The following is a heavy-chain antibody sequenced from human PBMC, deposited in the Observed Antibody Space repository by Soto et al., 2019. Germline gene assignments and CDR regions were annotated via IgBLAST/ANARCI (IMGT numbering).Heavy chain of an antibody. CDR1: GYSFTSYW. J-gene: IGHJ6*02. CDR2: IDPLDSYT. CDR3: ARHAGTRKYQGMDV. Sequence: PGESLKISCQGSGYSFTSYWIDWVRQMPGKGLEWVGRIDPLDSYTTYSPSLQGHFTISVDKSISTVYLQWSSLKASDTAMYYCARHAGTRKYQGMDVWGHGTTVTVSS. D-gene: IGHD2-2*01. V-gene: IGHV5-10-1*01.